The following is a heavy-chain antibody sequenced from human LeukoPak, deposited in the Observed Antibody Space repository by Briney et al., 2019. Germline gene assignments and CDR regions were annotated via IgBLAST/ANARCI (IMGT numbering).Heavy chain of an antibody. D-gene: IGHD2-15*01. CDR1: GGAISSGGSY. V-gene: IGHV4-31*03. CDR3: ASIMRYCSGATCYPYYFDY. CDR2: IYYSGST. Sequence: SQTLSLTCTVPGGAISSGGSYWSWIRQHPGKGLEWIAYIYYSGSTSYSPSLKSRVTISVDTSKNQFSLKLSSVTAADTAVYYCASIMRYCSGATCYPYYFDYWGQGTLVTVSS. J-gene: IGHJ4*02.